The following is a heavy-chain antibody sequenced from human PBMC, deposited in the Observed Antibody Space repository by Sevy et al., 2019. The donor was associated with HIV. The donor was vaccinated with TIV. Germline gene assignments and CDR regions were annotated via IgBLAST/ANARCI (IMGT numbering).Heavy chain of an antibody. CDR2: INPNRGGT. V-gene: IGHV1-2*02. CDR3: AREAYYYDSSGYYVHWFDP. CDR1: GYTFTGYY. D-gene: IGHD3-22*01. J-gene: IGHJ5*02. Sequence: ASVKVSCKASGYTFTGYYMHWVRQAPGQGLEWMGWINPNRGGTNYAQKFQGRVTMTRDTSISTAYMELSRLRSDDTAVYYCAREAYYYDSSGYYVHWFDPWGQGTLVTVSS.